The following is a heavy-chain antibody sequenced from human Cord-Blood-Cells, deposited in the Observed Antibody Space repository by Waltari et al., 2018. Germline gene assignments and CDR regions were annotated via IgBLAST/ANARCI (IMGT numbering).Heavy chain of an antibody. CDR2: INPNGGGT. Sequence: QVQLVQSGAEVKKPGASVKVSCKASGYTFTGYYMHWVRQAPGQGLEWMGGINPNGGGTNYAQKVQGRGTMTRDTSISTAYMELSRLRSDDTAVYYCARAGQKQLLFAFDIWGQGTMVTVSS. CDR1: GYTFTGYY. V-gene: IGHV1-2*02. CDR3: ARAGQKQLLFAFDI. D-gene: IGHD2-2*01. J-gene: IGHJ3*02.